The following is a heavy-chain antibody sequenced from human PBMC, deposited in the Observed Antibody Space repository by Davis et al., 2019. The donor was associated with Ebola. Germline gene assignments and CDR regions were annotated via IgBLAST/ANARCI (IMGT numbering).Heavy chain of an antibody. CDR2: FDPEDGET. CDR3: ATADYSHLEWLLGRYYGMDV. V-gene: IGHV1-24*01. CDR1: GYTLTELS. J-gene: IGHJ6*02. Sequence: ASVKVSCKVSGYTLTELSMHWVRQAPGKGLEWMGGFDPEDGETIYAQKFQGRVTMTEDTSTDTAYMELSSLRSEDTAVYYCATADYSHLEWLLGRYYGMDVWGQGTTVTVSS. D-gene: IGHD3-3*01.